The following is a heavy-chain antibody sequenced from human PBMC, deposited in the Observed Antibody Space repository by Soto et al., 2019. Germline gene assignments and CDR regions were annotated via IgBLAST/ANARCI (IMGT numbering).Heavy chain of an antibody. V-gene: IGHV4-38-2*02. D-gene: IGHD2-15*01. J-gene: IGHJ5*02. CDR1: GYSISSGYH. CDR3: ARQDRVVAEGRWFDP. Sequence: PSETLSLTCTVSGYSISSGYHWAWIRQPPGKGLEWLGSVHYSVNTYYNPSLKSRLTISVDKSKNQFSLNLSSVTAADTAVYYCARQDRVVAEGRWFDPWGQGTLVTVSS. CDR2: VHYSVNT.